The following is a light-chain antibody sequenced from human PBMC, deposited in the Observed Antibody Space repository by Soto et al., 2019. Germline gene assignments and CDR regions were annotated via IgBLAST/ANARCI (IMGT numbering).Light chain of an antibody. V-gene: IGKV3-11*01. J-gene: IGKJ4*01. Sequence: DIVLTQSPATLSLSPGERATLSCRASQSVSRYLAWYQQKPGQAPRLLIYDASNRATGLPARFSGSGSGTDFTITISRLEPEDFAVYYCQQRSDWPSTFGGGTKVEI. CDR2: DAS. CDR1: QSVSRY. CDR3: QQRSDWPST.